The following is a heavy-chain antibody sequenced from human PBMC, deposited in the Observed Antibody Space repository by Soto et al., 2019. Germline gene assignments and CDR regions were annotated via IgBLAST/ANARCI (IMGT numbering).Heavy chain of an antibody. J-gene: IGHJ6*02. Sequence: PSETLSLTCTVSGESISSEYYHWTWIRQSPGKGLEWIGYIHHSGSILYNPSLKSRVTISVDTSKNQFSLHLTSVTAADTAVYFCAREDDGGDSLDVWGQGTTVTVSS. V-gene: IGHV4-30-4*08. CDR3: AREDDGGDSLDV. CDR1: GESISSEYYH. D-gene: IGHD2-21*02. CDR2: IHHSGSI.